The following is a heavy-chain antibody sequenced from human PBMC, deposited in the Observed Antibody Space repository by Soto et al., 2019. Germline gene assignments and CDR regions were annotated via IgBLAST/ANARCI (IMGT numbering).Heavy chain of an antibody. J-gene: IGHJ6*02. Sequence: LSLTCTVSGGSISSYYWSWIRQPAGKGLEWVGRIYTSGTTHYNPSLKSRVTVSVDTSKNQLSLKLTSVTAADTAVYFCAGDQGYYYDGMDVWGQGTTVTVSS. V-gene: IGHV4-4*07. CDR2: IYTSGTT. D-gene: IGHD3-22*01. CDR1: GGSISSYY. CDR3: AGDQGYYYDGMDV.